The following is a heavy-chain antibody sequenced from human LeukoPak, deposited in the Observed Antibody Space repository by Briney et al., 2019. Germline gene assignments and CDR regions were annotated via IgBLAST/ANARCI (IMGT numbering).Heavy chain of an antibody. Sequence: TGRSLRLSCAASGFTFSSYAMHWVRQAPGKGLVWVAVISYDGSNKYYADSVKGRFTISRDNSKNTLYLQMNSLRAEDTAVYYCARDGYRYWYYFDYWGQGTLVTVSS. CDR3: ARDGYRYWYYFDY. D-gene: IGHD2-8*02. CDR1: GFTFSSYA. J-gene: IGHJ4*02. CDR2: ISYDGSNK. V-gene: IGHV3-30-3*01.